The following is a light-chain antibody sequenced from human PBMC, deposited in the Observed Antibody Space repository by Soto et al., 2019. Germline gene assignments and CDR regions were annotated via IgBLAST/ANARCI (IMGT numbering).Light chain of an antibody. V-gene: IGLV1-44*01. Sequence: QSVLAQPPPASGTPGPRGTLSFFWRRPNIGYNPANWYQQLPGTAPKLLMYSDNQRPSGVPDRFSGSRSGTSASLAISGLQSEDEADYYCAAWDASLNRYVFGTGTKVTVL. CDR2: SDN. CDR1: RPNIGYNP. CDR3: AAWDASLNRYV. J-gene: IGLJ1*01.